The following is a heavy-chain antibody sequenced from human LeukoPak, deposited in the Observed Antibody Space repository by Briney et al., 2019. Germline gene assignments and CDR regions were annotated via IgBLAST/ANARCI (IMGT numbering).Heavy chain of an antibody. CDR1: RFTFDDYA. CDR3: AKGRSPRPNYGGNSVDY. CDR2: ISWNGGTI. V-gene: IGHV3-9*01. D-gene: IGHD4-23*01. Sequence: SLRLSCAASRFTFDDYAMDWVRQAPGEGLEWVSGISWNGGTIGYADSVKGRFSISRDNAKNTLYLQMNSLRPEDTALYYCAKGRSPRPNYGGNSVDYWGQGTLVTVSS. J-gene: IGHJ4*02.